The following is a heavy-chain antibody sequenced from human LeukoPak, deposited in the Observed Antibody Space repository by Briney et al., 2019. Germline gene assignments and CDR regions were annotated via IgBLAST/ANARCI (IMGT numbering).Heavy chain of an antibody. CDR1: GYTFTSYD. CDR3: ARVSSSSPRGPNWFDP. V-gene: IGHV1-46*01. CDR2: INPSGGST. D-gene: IGHD6-6*01. J-gene: IGHJ5*02. Sequence: ASVTVSCKASGYTFTSYDINWVRQAPGQGLEWMGIINPSGGSTSYAQKFQGRVTMTRDMSTSTVYMELSSLRSEDTAVYYCARVSSSSPRGPNWFDPWGQGTLVTVSS.